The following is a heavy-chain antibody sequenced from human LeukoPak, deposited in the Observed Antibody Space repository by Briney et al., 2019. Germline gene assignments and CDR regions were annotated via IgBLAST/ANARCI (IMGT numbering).Heavy chain of an antibody. V-gene: IGHV1-69*06. Sequence: GASVKVSCKASGGTFSSYAISWVRQAPGQGLEWMGGITPIFGTANYAQKFQGRVTMTEDTSTDTAYMELSSLRSEDTAVYYCATAPVVPAAAHFDYWGQGTLVTVSS. D-gene: IGHD2-2*01. CDR2: ITPIFGTA. CDR3: ATAPVVPAAAHFDY. J-gene: IGHJ4*02. CDR1: GGTFSSYA.